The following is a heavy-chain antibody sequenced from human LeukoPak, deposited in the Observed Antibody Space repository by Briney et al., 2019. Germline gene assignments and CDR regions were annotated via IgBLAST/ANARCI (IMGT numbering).Heavy chain of an antibody. V-gene: IGHV3-74*01. CDR1: GFTFSTYW. D-gene: IGHD6-13*01. CDR3: ARDLNDLLQNYRSTWYPADY. Sequence: PGGSLRLSCAASGFTFSTYWMNWVRQAPGKGLVWVSRVNNDGSSTSYADSVKVRFTISRDNTKNTLYLQMNGLRAEDTAVYYCARDLNDLLQNYRSTWYPADYWGQGTLVTVSS. J-gene: IGHJ4*02. CDR2: VNNDGSST.